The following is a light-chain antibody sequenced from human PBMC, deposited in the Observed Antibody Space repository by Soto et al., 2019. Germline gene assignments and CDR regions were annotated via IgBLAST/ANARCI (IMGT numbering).Light chain of an antibody. J-gene: IGKJ5*01. V-gene: IGKV3-20*01. CDR1: QSVPRSY. CDR3: QQYGSSIT. CDR2: GTS. Sequence: VLSKSPGTLSLSPGERATLSCRASQSVPRSYLAWYQQKPGQAPRLLIYGTSSRATGIPDRFSGSGSGTDFTLTISRLEPEDFAVFYCQQYGSSITFGQGTRLEIK.